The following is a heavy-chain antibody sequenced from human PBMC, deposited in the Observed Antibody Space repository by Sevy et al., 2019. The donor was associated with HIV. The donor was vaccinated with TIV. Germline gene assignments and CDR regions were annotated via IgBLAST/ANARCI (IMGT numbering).Heavy chain of an antibody. CDR2: IRSKANSYAT. Sequence: GSLRLSCAASGFTFSGSAMHWVRQASGKGLEWVGRIRSKANSYATAYAASVKGRFTISRDDSKNTVYLQMNSLKTEDTAVYYCTSVSADMVHPDKAYFDPWGQGTLVTVSS. J-gene: IGHJ5*02. D-gene: IGHD1-1*01. V-gene: IGHV3-73*01. CDR3: TSVSADMVHPDKAYFDP. CDR1: GFTFSGSA.